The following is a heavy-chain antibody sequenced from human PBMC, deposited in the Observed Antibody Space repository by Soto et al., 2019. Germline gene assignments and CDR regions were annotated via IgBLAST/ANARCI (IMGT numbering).Heavy chain of an antibody. CDR3: AKNGHGSALSADYYDGMDV. Sequence: GGSLRLSCAASGFTFSSYGMSWVRQAPGKGLEWGSGISGSGGITNYADSVKGRFTISRDNSKNTLYLQMNSLRAEDTAVYYCAKNGHGSALSADYYDGMDVWGQGTTVTVS. CDR2: ISGSGGIT. J-gene: IGHJ6*02. D-gene: IGHD3-10*01. CDR1: GFTFSSYG. V-gene: IGHV3-23*01.